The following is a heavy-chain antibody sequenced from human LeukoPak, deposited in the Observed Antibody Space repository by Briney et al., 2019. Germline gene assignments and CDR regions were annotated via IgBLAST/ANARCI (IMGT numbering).Heavy chain of an antibody. J-gene: IGHJ4*02. CDR3: ARVGDPDGFDY. CDR1: GFTFSSYS. D-gene: IGHD2-21*02. CDR2: ISSSSSYI. Sequence: GGSLRLSCAASGFTFSSYSMNWVRQAPGKRLEWVSSISSSSSYIYYADSVKGRFTISRDNAKNSLYLQMNSLRAEDTAVYYCARVGDPDGFDYWGQGTLVTVSS. V-gene: IGHV3-21*01.